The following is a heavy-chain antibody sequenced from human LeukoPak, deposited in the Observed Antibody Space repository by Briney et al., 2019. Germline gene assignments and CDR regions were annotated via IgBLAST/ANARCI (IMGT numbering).Heavy chain of an antibody. Sequence: ASVKVSCKASGYTFTGYYMHWVRQAPGQGLEWMGWISAYNGNTNYAQKLQGRVIMTTDTSASTAYMELRSLRSDDTAMYYCVRDLGGYSGSFFDYWGQGTLVTVSS. CDR1: GYTFTGYY. V-gene: IGHV1-18*04. J-gene: IGHJ4*02. D-gene: IGHD5-12*01. CDR2: ISAYNGNT. CDR3: VRDLGGYSGSFFDY.